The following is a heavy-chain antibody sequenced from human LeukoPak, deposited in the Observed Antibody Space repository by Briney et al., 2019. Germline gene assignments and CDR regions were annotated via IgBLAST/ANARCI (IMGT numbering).Heavy chain of an antibody. D-gene: IGHD4/OR15-4a*01. J-gene: IGHJ4*02. CDR3: AREQGANSPFDY. CDR1: GGSISSGDYY. CDR2: ISYSGST. V-gene: IGHV4-30-4*08. Sequence: PSETLSLTCTVSGGSISSGDYYWSWIRQPPGKGLEWIGYISYSGSTYYNPSLKSRAIISVDTSKNQFSLKLSSVTAADTAVYYCAREQGANSPFDYWGQGTLVTVSS.